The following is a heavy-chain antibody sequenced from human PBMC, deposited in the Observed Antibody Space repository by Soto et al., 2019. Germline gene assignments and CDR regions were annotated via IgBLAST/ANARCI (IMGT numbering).Heavy chain of an antibody. CDR2: ISGSGGST. CDR1: GFTFSSYA. CDR3: SSPVDYDMLTGYGDI. J-gene: IGHJ3*02. Sequence: EVQLLESGGGLVQPGGSLRLSCAASGFTFSSYAMSWVRQAPGKGLEWVSAISGSGGSTYYADSVKGRFTISRDNSKNTLYLQMNSLRAEDTAVYYCSSPVDYDMLTGYGDIWGQGTMVTVSS. D-gene: IGHD3-9*01. V-gene: IGHV3-23*01.